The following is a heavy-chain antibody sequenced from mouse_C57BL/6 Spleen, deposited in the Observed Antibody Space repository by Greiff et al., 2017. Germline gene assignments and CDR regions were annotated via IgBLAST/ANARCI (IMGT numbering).Heavy chain of an antibody. CDR3: GRGLDCDPAVAY. CDR2: IYPGDGDT. J-gene: IGHJ3*01. Sequence: QVQLQQSGPELVKPGASVKISCKASGYAFSSSWMNWVKQRPGQGLEWIGRIYPGDGDTNYNGKFKGKATLTADKSSSTAYMQLSSLTSEDSAVYFGGRGLDCDPAVAYWGQGALVTVAA. CDR1: GYAFSSSW. V-gene: IGHV1-82*01.